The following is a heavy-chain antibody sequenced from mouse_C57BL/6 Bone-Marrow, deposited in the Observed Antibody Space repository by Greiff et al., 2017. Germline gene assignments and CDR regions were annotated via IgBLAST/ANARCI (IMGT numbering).Heavy chain of an antibody. J-gene: IGHJ1*03. CDR2: INPNNGGT. V-gene: IGHV1-18*01. CDR1: GYTFTDYN. CDR3: ARRIPYYGSSHWYFDV. D-gene: IGHD1-1*01. Sequence: EVHLVESGPELVKPGASVKIPCKASGYTFTDYNMDWVKQSHGKSLEWIGDINPNNGGTIYNQKFKGKATLTVDKSSSTAYMELRSLTSEDTAVYYCARRIPYYGSSHWYFDVWGTGTTVTVSS.